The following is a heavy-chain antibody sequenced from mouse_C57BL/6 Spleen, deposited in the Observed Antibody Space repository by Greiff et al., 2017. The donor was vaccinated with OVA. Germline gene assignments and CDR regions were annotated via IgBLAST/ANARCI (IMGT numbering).Heavy chain of an antibody. V-gene: IGHV1-64*01. J-gene: IGHJ2*01. CDR3: ARSRSLRDYFDY. Sequence: QVQLKQPGAELVKPGASVKLSCKASGYTFTSYWMHWVKQRPGQGLEWIGMIHPNSGSTNYNEKFKSKATLTVDKSSSTAYMQLSSLTSEDSAVYYCARSRSLRDYFDYWGQGTTLTVSS. CDR2: IHPNSGST. D-gene: IGHD1-1*01. CDR1: GYTFTSYW.